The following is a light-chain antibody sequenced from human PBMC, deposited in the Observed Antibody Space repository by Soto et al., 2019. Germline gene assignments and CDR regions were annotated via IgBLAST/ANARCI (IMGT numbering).Light chain of an antibody. J-gene: IGKJ1*01. CDR3: QQYGSSRP. V-gene: IGKV3-20*01. Sequence: EIVLTQSPGTLSLSPGERATLYCRASQSVSSSYLAWYQQKPGQAPRLLIYGASSRATGIPDRFSGSGSGTDFTLTISRLEPEDFAVYYCQQYGSSRPFGQGTKVDI. CDR2: GAS. CDR1: QSVSSSY.